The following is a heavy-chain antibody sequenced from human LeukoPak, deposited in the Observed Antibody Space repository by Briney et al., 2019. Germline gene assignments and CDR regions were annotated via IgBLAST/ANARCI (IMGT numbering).Heavy chain of an antibody. V-gene: IGHV1-2*02. J-gene: IGHJ6*03. Sequence: GASVKVSCKASGYTFTGYYMHWVRQAPGQGLERMGWINPNSGGTNYAQKFQGRVTMTRDTSISTAYMELSRLRSDDTAVYYCARVRGAYYYMDVWGKGTTVTVSS. D-gene: IGHD1-26*01. CDR2: INPNSGGT. CDR1: GYTFTGYY. CDR3: ARVRGAYYYMDV.